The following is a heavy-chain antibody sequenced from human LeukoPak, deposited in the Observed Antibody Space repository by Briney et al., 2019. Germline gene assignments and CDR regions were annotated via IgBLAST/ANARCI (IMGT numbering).Heavy chain of an antibody. V-gene: IGHV1-46*01. D-gene: IGHD5-18*01. Sequence: ASVKVSCKASGYTFTSYFIHWVRQAPGQGLEWMGIMNPNGGSTTYAQTFQGRVTMTRDTSTSTVYMDPSSLRSEDTAVYYCASPDTAMALNWGQGTLVTVSS. CDR3: ASPDTAMALN. CDR2: MNPNGGST. CDR1: GYTFTSYF. J-gene: IGHJ4*02.